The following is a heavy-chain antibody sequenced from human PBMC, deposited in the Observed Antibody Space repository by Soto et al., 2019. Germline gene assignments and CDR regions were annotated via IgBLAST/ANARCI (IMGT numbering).Heavy chain of an antibody. J-gene: IGHJ4*02. CDR3: ARGSGDRQWLDDY. CDR2: INPSGGST. CDR1: GYTFTSYY. D-gene: IGHD6-19*01. V-gene: IGHV1-46*03. Sequence: QVQLVQSGGEVKKPGASVKVSCKASGYTFTSYYMHWVRQAPGQGLEWMGIINPSGGSTSYAQKVQGRVTMTRTKSTRTVYMELSSLRSEDTAVYYCARGSGDRQWLDDYWGQGTLVTVSS.